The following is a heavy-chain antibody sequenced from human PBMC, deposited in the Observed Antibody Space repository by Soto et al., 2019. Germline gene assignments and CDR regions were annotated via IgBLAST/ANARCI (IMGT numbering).Heavy chain of an antibody. D-gene: IGHD6-13*01. V-gene: IGHV4-4*07. CDR1: GCSISSYY. CDR2: IYTSGGT. Sequence: XETLYLTCTVSGCSISSYYWSWIRQPAGKGLEWIGRIYTSGGTNFNPSLNSRVTMSRDTSKKQFSLKLTSVTAADTAVYYCARGAVAGVDYGMDVWGRGTTVTVSS. CDR3: ARGAVAGVDYGMDV. J-gene: IGHJ6*02.